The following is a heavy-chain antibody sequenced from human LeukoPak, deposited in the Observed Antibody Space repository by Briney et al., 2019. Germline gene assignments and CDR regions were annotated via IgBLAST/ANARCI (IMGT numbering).Heavy chain of an antibody. CDR3: ARDAVVVAATALYFDY. CDR1: GGSISSSSYY. V-gene: IGHV4-39*07. Sequence: PSETLSLTCTVSGGSISSSSYYWGWIRQPPGKGLEWIGSIYYSGSTYYNPSLKSRVTISVDTSKNQFSLKLSSVTAADTAVYYCARDAVVVAATALYFDYWGQGTLVTVSS. CDR2: IYYSGST. D-gene: IGHD2-15*01. J-gene: IGHJ4*02.